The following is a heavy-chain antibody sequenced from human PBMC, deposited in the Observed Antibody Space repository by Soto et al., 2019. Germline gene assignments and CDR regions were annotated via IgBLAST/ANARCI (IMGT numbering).Heavy chain of an antibody. CDR2: IKEDGSEK. V-gene: IGHV3-7*03. Sequence: EMQLVECGGGLVQPGGSLRLSCAASGFTFSSYWMSWVRQSPGKGLEWVANIKEDGSEKYYVDSVKGRFTISRDNAKNSLYLQMNSLRAEDTAVYYCARDRANTIFGVVITGWFDPWGQGTLVTVSS. D-gene: IGHD3-3*01. CDR3: ARDRANTIFGVVITGWFDP. CDR1: GFTFSSYW. J-gene: IGHJ5*02.